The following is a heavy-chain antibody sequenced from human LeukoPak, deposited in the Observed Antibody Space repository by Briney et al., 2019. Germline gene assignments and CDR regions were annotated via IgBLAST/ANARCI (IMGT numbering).Heavy chain of an antibody. J-gene: IGHJ6*02. Sequence: GGSLRLSCAASGFTFSSYWMNWARQAPGKGLEWVASINHNGNVNSYVDSVKGRFTISRDNAKNSLYLQMSNLRAEDTAVYFCARGGGLDVWGQGATVTVSS. D-gene: IGHD3-16*01. CDR2: INHNGNVN. V-gene: IGHV3-7*03. CDR1: GFTFSSYW. CDR3: ARGGGLDV.